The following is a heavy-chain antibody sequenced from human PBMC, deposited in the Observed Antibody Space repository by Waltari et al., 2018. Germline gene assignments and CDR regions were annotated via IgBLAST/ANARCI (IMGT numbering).Heavy chain of an antibody. D-gene: IGHD3-3*01. V-gene: IGHV1-2*02. Sequence: QVQLVQSGAEVKKPGASVKVSCKASGYTFTGYYMHWVRQAPGQGLEWMGWINPNRGGTNYAQKVQGRVTMTRDTSISTAYMELSRLRSDDTAVYYCARDLGKGVYDLGGMDVWGQGTTVTVSS. J-gene: IGHJ6*02. CDR3: ARDLGKGVYDLGGMDV. CDR2: INPNRGGT. CDR1: GYTFTGYY.